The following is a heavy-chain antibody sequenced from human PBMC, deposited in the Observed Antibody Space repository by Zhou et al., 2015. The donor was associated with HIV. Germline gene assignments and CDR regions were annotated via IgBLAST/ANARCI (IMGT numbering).Heavy chain of an antibody. CDR2: INPNSGGT. J-gene: IGHJ3*02. CDR3: ARLVHGDYEIDAFDI. CDR1: GYTFTGYY. Sequence: QVQLVQSGAEVKKPGASVKVSCKASGYTFTGYYMHWVRQAPGQGLEWMGWINPNSGGTNYAQKFQGRVTMTRDTSISTAYMELSRLRSEDTAVYYCARLVHGDYEIDAFDIWGQGTMVTVSS. V-gene: IGHV1-2*02. D-gene: IGHD4-17*01.